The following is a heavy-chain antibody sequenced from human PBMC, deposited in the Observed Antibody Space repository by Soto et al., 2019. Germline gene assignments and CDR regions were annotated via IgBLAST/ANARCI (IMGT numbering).Heavy chain of an antibody. CDR1: GGSISSYY. V-gene: IGHV4-59*01. J-gene: IGHJ4*02. CDR2: IYYTGYT. Sequence: QVQLQESGPGLVKPSETLSLTCTVSGGSISSYYWSWIRQPPGKGLEWLGYIYYTGYTNYNPSLKSRVTISVDTSKNQFSLNVSSVTAADTAVYYCARVKWFGESGFDYWGQGTLVTVSS. CDR3: ARVKWFGESGFDY. D-gene: IGHD3-10*01.